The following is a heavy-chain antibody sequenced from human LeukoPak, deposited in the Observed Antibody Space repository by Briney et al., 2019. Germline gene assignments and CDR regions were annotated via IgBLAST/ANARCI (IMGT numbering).Heavy chain of an antibody. J-gene: IGHJ4*02. Sequence: GGSLRLSCAASGFTFSSYAMHWVRQAPGKGLEWVAVISYDGSNKYYADSVKGRFTISRDSSKNTLYLQMNSLRAEDTAVYYCARERAHLYCSGGSCLHYYFDYWGQGTLVTVSS. D-gene: IGHD2-15*01. CDR2: ISYDGSNK. V-gene: IGHV3-30-3*01. CDR3: ARERAHLYCSGGSCLHYYFDY. CDR1: GFTFSSYA.